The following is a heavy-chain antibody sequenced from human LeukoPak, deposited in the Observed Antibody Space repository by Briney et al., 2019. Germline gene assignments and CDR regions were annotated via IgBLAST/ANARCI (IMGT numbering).Heavy chain of an antibody. D-gene: IGHD4/OR15-4a*01. Sequence: SQTLSLTCTVSGDAISNGGYYWSCIRPHPGEGLEWIGFIYYSGSTYYIPSLKGRVMISVDTSKNQFSLKLNSMTAADTAVYYCARGSPNDYGDHGTFDYWGQGTLVTVSS. CDR1: GDAISNGGYY. CDR2: IYYSGST. J-gene: IGHJ4*02. V-gene: IGHV4-31*03. CDR3: ARGSPNDYGDHGTFDY.